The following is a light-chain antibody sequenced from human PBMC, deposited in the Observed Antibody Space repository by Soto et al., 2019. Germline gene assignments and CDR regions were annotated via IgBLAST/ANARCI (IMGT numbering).Light chain of an antibody. CDR3: QHYGSSSNT. Sequence: MSTQSPDTLSLSPGERATLSCRASESVTSSHLAWYQQKRGQAPRLLIYGASSRATDIPDRFSGSGSGTDFTLTISRLEPEDFAVYYCQHYGSSSNTFGQGTRLEIK. CDR2: GAS. CDR1: ESVTSSH. V-gene: IGKV3-20*01. J-gene: IGKJ5*01.